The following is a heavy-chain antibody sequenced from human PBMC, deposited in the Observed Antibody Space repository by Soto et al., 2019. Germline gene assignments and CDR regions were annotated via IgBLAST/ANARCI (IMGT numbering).Heavy chain of an antibody. J-gene: IGHJ6*03. V-gene: IGHV3-21*01. CDR1: GFTFSSYS. Sequence: GESLKISCAASGFTFSSYSMNWVRQAPGKGLEWVSSISSSSSYIYYADSVKGRFTISRDNAKNSLYLQMNSLRAEDTAVYYCARIPVVTPVYYYYMDVWGKGTTVTVSS. D-gene: IGHD2-21*02. CDR3: ARIPVVTPVYYYYMDV. CDR2: ISSSSSYI.